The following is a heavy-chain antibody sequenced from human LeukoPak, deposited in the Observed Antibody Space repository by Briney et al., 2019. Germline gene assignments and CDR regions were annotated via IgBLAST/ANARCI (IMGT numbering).Heavy chain of an antibody. Sequence: SETLSLTCTVSGGSISGYFWSWIRQPPGKGLEWIGYIHYSGSTNYNPSLDSRVTISVDTSKNQFSLRLSSVTAADTAVYYCARYGITIVRGGKYYFDSWGQGTLVTVSS. CDR2: IHYSGST. J-gene: IGHJ4*02. CDR3: ARYGITIVRGGKYYFDS. CDR1: GGSISGYF. V-gene: IGHV4-59*08. D-gene: IGHD3-10*01.